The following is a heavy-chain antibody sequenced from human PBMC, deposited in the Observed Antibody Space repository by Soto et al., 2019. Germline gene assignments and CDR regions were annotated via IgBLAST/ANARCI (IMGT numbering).Heavy chain of an antibody. CDR2: IHSSGNT. CDR1: GASISSYS. CDR3: ARQGEYCSTTSCYGNDY. J-gene: IGHJ4*02. Sequence: QVQLQESGPGLVKPSETLSLTCSVSGASISSYSWSWIRQPPGKGLEWIGYIHSSGNTNYSPSLNPRLSVSVDTSMNPLALKLCSVTAADTAVYYCARQGEYCSTTSCYGNDYWGQGTLVIVSS. D-gene: IGHD2-2*01. V-gene: IGHV4-59*08.